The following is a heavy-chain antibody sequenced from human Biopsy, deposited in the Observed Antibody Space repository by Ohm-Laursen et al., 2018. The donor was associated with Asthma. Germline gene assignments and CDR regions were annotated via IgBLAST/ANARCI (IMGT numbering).Heavy chain of an antibody. V-gene: IGHV3-23*01. J-gene: IGHJ4*02. CDR2: ISGSGGST. CDR3: AREGIAVAHFDY. D-gene: IGHD6-19*01. Sequence: SLRLSCAASGFTFSSYAMSWVRQAPGKGLEWVSAISGSGGSTYYADSVKGRFTISRDNSKSTLYLQMNSLRAEDTAVYYCAREGIAVAHFDYWGQGTLVTVSS. CDR1: GFTFSSYA.